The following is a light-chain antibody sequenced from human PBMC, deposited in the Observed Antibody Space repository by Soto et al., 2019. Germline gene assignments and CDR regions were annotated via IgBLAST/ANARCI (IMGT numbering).Light chain of an antibody. CDR1: STDIGSYNY. Sequence: QSALTQPASVSESPGQSITISCTGTSTDIGSYNYFSWYQQHPGKAPKLVIFEVSNRPSGVSTRFSGSKSGKTASLTISGLQAEDEGDYYCSSYTTSTTLVFGGGTKVTVL. CDR2: EVS. CDR3: SSYTTSTTLV. V-gene: IGLV2-14*01. J-gene: IGLJ3*02.